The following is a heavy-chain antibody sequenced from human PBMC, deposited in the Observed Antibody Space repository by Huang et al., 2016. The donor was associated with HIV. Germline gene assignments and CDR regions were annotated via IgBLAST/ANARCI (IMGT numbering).Heavy chain of an antibody. Sequence: QVQLVQSGAEVKKPGSSVKVSCKASGGSFSNHVFSWVRQGPGQGLEWRGGIIPIVGTTNYAQKCQGRVTMTADESTGTAYLELSSLRSEDTAVYFCARESNIVVVPHTIKFFDYWGQGTLVTVSS. CDR3: ARESNIVVVPHTIKFFDY. V-gene: IGHV1-69*01. J-gene: IGHJ4*02. CDR1: GGSFSNHV. CDR2: IIPIVGTT. D-gene: IGHD2-2*01.